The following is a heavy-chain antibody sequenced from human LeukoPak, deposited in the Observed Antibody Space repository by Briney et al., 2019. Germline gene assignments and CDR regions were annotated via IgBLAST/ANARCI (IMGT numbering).Heavy chain of an antibody. J-gene: IGHJ3*02. CDR3: ARVAVAPARGFDI. CDR1: GFTFSSYA. Sequence: GGSLRLSCAASGFTFSSYAMHWVRQAPGKGLEYVSAISSNGGSTYYANSVKGRFTISRDNSKNTLYLQMGSLRAEDMAVYYCARVAVAPARGFDIWGQGTMVTVSS. V-gene: IGHV3-64*01. D-gene: IGHD6-19*01. CDR2: ISSNGGST.